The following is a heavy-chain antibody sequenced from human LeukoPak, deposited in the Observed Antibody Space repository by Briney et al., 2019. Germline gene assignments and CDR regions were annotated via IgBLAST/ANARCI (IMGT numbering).Heavy chain of an antibody. CDR2: IYHSGST. Sequence: SETLSFTCAVSGYSISSGYYWGWIRQPPGKGLEWIGSIYHSGSTYYNPSLKSRVTISVDTSKNQFSLKLSSVTAADTAVYYCARLERPYYFDYWGQGTLVTVSS. V-gene: IGHV4-38-2*01. D-gene: IGHD1-1*01. CDR3: ARLERPYYFDY. J-gene: IGHJ4*02. CDR1: GYSISSGYY.